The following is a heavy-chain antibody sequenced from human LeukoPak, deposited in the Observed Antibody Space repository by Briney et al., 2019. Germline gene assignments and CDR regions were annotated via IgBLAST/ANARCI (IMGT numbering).Heavy chain of an antibody. D-gene: IGHD5-24*01. CDR3: ARRGTYRSRDGYNYYYYYMDV. CDR2: IYPGDSDT. J-gene: IGHJ6*03. V-gene: IGHV5-51*01. CDR1: GYSFTSYW. Sequence: PGESLKISCKGSGYSFTSYWIGWVRQMPGKGLEWMGIIYPGDSDTSYSTSFQGQVTISADKSIRTAYLQWSSLKASDTAMYYCARRGTYRSRDGYNYYYYYMDVWGKGTTVTVSS.